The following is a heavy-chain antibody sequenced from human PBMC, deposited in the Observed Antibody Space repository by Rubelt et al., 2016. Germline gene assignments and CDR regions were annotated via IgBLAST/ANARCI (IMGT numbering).Heavy chain of an antibody. CDR1: GGSISSYY. D-gene: IGHD2-2*01. CDR2: IYNTGST. CDR3: ARGDIVVVQTVPSTYNWFDP. J-gene: IGHJ5*02. V-gene: IGHV4-59*08. Sequence: GPGLVRPSETLSLTCTVSGGSISSYYWSWIRQPPGKGLEWIGYIYNTGSTNYNPSLKSRVTISTDTSKNQFSLKLRTMTAADTAGYYCARGDIVVVQTVPSTYNWFDPWGQGTLVTVSS.